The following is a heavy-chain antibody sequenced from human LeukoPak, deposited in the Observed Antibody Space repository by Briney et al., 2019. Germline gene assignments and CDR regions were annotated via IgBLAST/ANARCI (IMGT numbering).Heavy chain of an antibody. D-gene: IGHD2-8*01. J-gene: IGHJ6*03. CDR3: ARLVYCSNDVCYSNYYYSMDV. CDR1: GYTFSSYW. Sequence: GESLKISCKGSGYTFSSYWIGWVRQMPGKGLEWMGIIYPDDSDTRSSPSFQGQVTISADKSISTAYLQWSSLKASDTAMYYCARLVYCSNDVCYSNYYYSMDVWGKGTTVTVSS. V-gene: IGHV5-51*01. CDR2: IYPDDSDT.